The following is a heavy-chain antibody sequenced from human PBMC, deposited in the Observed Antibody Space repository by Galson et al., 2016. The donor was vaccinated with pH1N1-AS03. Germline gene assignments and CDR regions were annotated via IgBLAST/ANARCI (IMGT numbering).Heavy chain of an antibody. CDR2: ISPGDSDM. D-gene: IGHD3-10*01. V-gene: IGHV5-51*01. Sequence: QSGAEVKKPVESLKISCQGSGYNFTHYWIGWLRQMPGKGPELMGIISPGDSDMRYNPSFQGQVAMSAAKPISAADLQWSSLKASDTAIYYCARTSGSRTYPFDSWGQGALVTVSS. CDR3: ARTSGSRTYPFDS. CDR1: GYNFTHYW. J-gene: IGHJ4*02.